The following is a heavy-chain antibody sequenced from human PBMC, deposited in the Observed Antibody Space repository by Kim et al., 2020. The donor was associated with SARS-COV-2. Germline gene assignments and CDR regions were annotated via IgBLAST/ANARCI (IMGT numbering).Heavy chain of an antibody. D-gene: IGHD6-13*01. CDR2: ISYDGSNK. V-gene: IGHV3-33*05. Sequence: GGSLRLSCAASGFTFSSYGMHWVRQAPGKGLEWVAVISYDGSNKYYADSVKGRFTISRDNSKNTLYLQMNSLRAEDTAVYYCARDLGSSWYSHWGQGTLVTVSS. J-gene: IGHJ4*02. CDR1: GFTFSSYG. CDR3: ARDLGSSWYSH.